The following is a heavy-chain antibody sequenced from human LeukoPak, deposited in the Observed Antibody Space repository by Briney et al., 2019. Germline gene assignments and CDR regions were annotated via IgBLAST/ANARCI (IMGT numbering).Heavy chain of an antibody. V-gene: IGHV3-30*02. CDR3: AKGYDSGWYGFDY. J-gene: IGHJ4*02. D-gene: IGHD6-13*01. Sequence: GGSLRLSXAASAFTFSTYGMHWVCQAPGKGLEWVAFIRYDGSNKYYADSVKGRFTISRDNSKNTLWLQMNSLRSEDTAIYYCAKGYDSGWYGFDYWGQGTLVTVSS. CDR1: AFTFSTYG. CDR2: IRYDGSNK.